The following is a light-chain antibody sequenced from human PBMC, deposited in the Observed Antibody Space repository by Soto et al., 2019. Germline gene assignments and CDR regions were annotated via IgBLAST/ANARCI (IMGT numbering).Light chain of an antibody. CDR3: QQRRSWPPTIT. V-gene: IGKV3-11*01. J-gene: IGKJ5*01. CDR2: DAS. Sequence: EIVLTQSPATLSLSPGERATLSCRASQSISTYLAWYQQKPGQAPRLLIYDASNRATGIPARFSGSGSGTDFALTISSLEPEDFAVYYCQQRRSWPPTITFGQGTRLEI. CDR1: QSISTY.